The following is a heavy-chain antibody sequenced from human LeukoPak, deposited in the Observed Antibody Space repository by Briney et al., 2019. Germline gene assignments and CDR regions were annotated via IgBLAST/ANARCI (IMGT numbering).Heavy chain of an antibody. CDR1: GFTFSTYE. V-gene: IGHV3-48*03. J-gene: IGHJ6*04. CDR3: AELGITMIGGV. CDR2: ISSSGSTI. D-gene: IGHD3-10*02. Sequence: GGSLRLSCAASGFTFSTYEMTWVRQSPGKGLEWVSYISSSGSTIYYADSVKGRFTISRDNAKNSLYLQMNSLRAEDTAVYYCAELGITMIGGVWGKGTTVTISS.